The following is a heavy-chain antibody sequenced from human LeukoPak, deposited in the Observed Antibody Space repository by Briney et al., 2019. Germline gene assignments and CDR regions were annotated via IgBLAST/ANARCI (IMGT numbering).Heavy chain of an antibody. J-gene: IGHJ4*02. D-gene: IGHD2-15*01. CDR1: GFTFSDYE. V-gene: IGHV3-48*03. Sequence: GGSLRLSCAASGFTFSDYEMNWVRQAPGQGLEWVSYISSSGRRIYYADSVKGRFTISRDNAQNSLYLQMNSLRADDTAIYYCAKGPRDPTEYCSRGTCSPTYDVWGQGTLVTVSS. CDR2: ISSSGRRI. CDR3: AKGPRDPTEYCSRGTCSPTYDV.